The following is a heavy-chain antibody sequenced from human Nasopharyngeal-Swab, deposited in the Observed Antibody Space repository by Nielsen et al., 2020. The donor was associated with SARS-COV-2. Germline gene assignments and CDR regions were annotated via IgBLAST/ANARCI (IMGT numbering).Heavy chain of an antibody. CDR1: GFTLSDYY. Sequence: GGSLRLSCAASGFTLSDYYISWSRQAPGKGLEWVSYISSSGSTIYYADSVKGRFTISRDNAKNSLYLQMNSLRAEDTAVYYCAEAGLGGAFDYWGQGTLVTVSS. J-gene: IGHJ4*02. D-gene: IGHD2-21*01. CDR2: ISSSGSTI. CDR3: AEAGLGGAFDY. V-gene: IGHV3-11*04.